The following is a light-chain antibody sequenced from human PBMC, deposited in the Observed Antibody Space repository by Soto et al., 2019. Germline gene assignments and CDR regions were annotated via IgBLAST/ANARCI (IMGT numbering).Light chain of an antibody. Sequence: EIVLTQSPATLSLSPGDRATLSCRASQSVTTGLAWYQQKPGRAPRLFIYDTSNRAPGIPARFSGSGSGTDFTLTISSIEPEDFAVYYCQQHSSGPPGYTFGQGTKLEIK. CDR3: QQHSSGPPGYT. J-gene: IGKJ2*01. CDR2: DTS. CDR1: QSVTTG. V-gene: IGKV3-11*01.